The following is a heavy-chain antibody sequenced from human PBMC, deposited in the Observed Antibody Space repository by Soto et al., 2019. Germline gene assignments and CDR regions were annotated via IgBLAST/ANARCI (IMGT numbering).Heavy chain of an antibody. D-gene: IGHD3-3*01. V-gene: IGHV3-30*04. CDR1: GFTFSSYA. CDR3: ATRIFGVEY. CDR2: ISETRSNK. Sequence: GGSLRLSCAASGFTFSSYAMHWVRQAPGKGLEWVSVISETRSNKYYADSVKGRFSISRDSSRKTLFLQMNTLRAEDTAVYFCATRIFGVEYWGQGTLVTVSS. J-gene: IGHJ4*02.